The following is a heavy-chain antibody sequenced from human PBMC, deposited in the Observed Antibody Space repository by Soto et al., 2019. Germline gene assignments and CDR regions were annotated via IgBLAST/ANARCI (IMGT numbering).Heavy chain of an antibody. CDR2: IYHSGST. J-gene: IGHJ6*02. D-gene: IGHD4-17*01. CDR1: GGSISSGGYS. Sequence: SETLSLTCAVSGGSISSGGYSWSWIRQPPGKGLEWIGYIYHSGSTYYNPSLKSRVTISVDRSKNQFSLKLSSVTAADTAVYYCARVATVTTMDVWAQGTTVTV. V-gene: IGHV4-30-2*01. CDR3: ARVATVTTMDV.